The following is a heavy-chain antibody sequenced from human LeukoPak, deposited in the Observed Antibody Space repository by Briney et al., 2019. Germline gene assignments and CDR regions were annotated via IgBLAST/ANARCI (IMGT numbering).Heavy chain of an antibody. Sequence: GGSLRLSCAASGFTFSSYAMSWVRQAPGKGLEWVSAISDSGGSTYYADSVKGRFTISRDNSKNTLYLQMNSLRPEDAAVYYCAKAPVTTCRGAYCYPFDYWGQGTLVTVSS. CDR2: ISDSGGST. CDR3: AKAPVTTCRGAYCYPFDY. D-gene: IGHD2-21*01. V-gene: IGHV3-23*01. CDR1: GFTFSSYA. J-gene: IGHJ4*02.